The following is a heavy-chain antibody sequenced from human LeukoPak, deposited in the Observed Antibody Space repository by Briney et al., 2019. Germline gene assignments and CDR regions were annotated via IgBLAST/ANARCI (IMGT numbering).Heavy chain of an antibody. Sequence: GRSLRLSCAASGFTFSSYAMHWVRQAPGKGLEWVAVISYDGSNKYYADSVKGRFTISRDNSKNTLYLQMNSLRAEDTAVYYCAKDADYDILTGYDYFDYWGQGTLVTVSS. CDR1: GFTFSSYA. CDR3: AKDADYDILTGYDYFDY. CDR2: ISYDGSNK. D-gene: IGHD3-9*01. V-gene: IGHV3-30-3*01. J-gene: IGHJ4*02.